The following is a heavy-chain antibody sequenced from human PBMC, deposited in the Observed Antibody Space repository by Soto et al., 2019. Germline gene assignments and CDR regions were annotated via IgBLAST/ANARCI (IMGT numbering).Heavy chain of an antibody. J-gene: IGHJ6*02. CDR1: GGSISSYY. Sequence: PSETLSLTCTVSGGSISSYYWSWIRQPPGKGLEWIGYIYYSGSTNYNPSLKSRVTISVDTSKNQFSLKLSSVTAADTAVYFCPRDGGMTDGAGTNYYYGMDVWGQVTRSTVAS. CDR2: IYYSGST. V-gene: IGHV4-59*01. CDR3: PRDGGMTDGAGTNYYYGMDV. D-gene: IGHD3-10*01.